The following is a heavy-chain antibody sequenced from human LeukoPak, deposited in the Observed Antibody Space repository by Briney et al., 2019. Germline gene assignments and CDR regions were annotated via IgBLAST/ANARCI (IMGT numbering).Heavy chain of an antibody. V-gene: IGHV1-3*01. D-gene: IGHD3-3*01. CDR2: INAGNGNT. Sequence: ASVKVSCKASGYTFTSYGISWVRQAPGQRLEWMGWINAGNGNTKYSQKFQGRVTITRDTSASTAYMELSSLRSEDTAVYYCARECDFWSGYYTHWGQGTLVTVSS. CDR1: GYTFTSYG. CDR3: ARECDFWSGYYTH. J-gene: IGHJ4*02.